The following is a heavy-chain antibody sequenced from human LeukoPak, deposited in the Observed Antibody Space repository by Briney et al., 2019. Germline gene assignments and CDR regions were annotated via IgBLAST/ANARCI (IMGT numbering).Heavy chain of an antibody. D-gene: IGHD6-13*01. J-gene: IGHJ6*04. CDR3: DKYSSSHGTDV. CDR2: IRSKAYGGTT. V-gene: IGHV3-49*04. CDR1: GFTFGDYA. Sequence: GGSQRLSCTASGFTFGDYAMSWVRQAPGKGLEWVGFIRSKAYGGTTEYAASVKGRFTISRDDSKSIAYMQMNSLKTEDTAVYYCDKYSSSHGTDVWGKGTTVTVSS.